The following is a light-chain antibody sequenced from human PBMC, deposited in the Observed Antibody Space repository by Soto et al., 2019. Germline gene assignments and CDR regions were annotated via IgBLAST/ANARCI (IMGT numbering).Light chain of an antibody. J-gene: IGKJ4*01. CDR1: QSVLHNSNKKNY. V-gene: IGKV4-1*01. CDR2: WAS. CDR3: QQYYTLPLT. Sequence: DIVMTQSPDSLAVSLGERATFNCKSVQSVLHNSNKKNYLAWYQHKPGQPPKLLIYWASTRESGVPDRFSGSGSGTELTLTISSLQAEDVAIEYWQQYYTLPLTFGGGTKVEI.